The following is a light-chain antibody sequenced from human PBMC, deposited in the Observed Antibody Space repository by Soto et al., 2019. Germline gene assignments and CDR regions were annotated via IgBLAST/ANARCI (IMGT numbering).Light chain of an antibody. CDR3: MDKLQTPRMYT. J-gene: IGKJ2*01. Sequence: DIVMTQSPLSLSVTPGEPAAISCKSSQSLLQSNGYNYLDWYLQKPGQSPQLLIYLGSSRASGVPDRISGSGSGTDFTLRISRVEAEDVGVYYCMDKLQTPRMYTFGQGTKVEIK. CDR1: QSLLQSNGYNY. V-gene: IGKV2-28*01. CDR2: LGS.